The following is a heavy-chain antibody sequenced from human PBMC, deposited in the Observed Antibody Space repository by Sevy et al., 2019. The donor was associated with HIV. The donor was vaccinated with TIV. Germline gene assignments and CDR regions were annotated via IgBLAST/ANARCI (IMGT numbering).Heavy chain of an antibody. CDR3: ARDRKGEYSAYDGAGYFGMDV. CDR1: GFTFRSYS. D-gene: IGHD5-12*01. CDR2: VSSLSNYI. V-gene: IGHV3-21*01. Sequence: GGSLRLSCAASGFTFRSYSMNWVRQAPGKGLEWVSSVSSLSNYIYYEDSVKGRFTISRDNAKNSLYLQMNNLRVEDTAVYYCARDRKGEYSAYDGAGYFGMDVWGQGITVTVSS. J-gene: IGHJ6*02.